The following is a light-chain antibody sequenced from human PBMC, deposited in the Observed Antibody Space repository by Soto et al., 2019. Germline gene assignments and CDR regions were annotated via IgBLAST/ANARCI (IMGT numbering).Light chain of an antibody. CDR1: SSDVGGFNS. CDR2: DVN. J-gene: IGLJ1*01. V-gene: IGLV2-11*01. Sequence: QSALAQPRSVSGSPGQSVTISCTGTSSDVGGFNSVSWYQQHPGKAPKLMIYDVNKRPSGVPDRFSGSKSGSTAPLTISGLQAEDEADYYCCSYAGSYPYAFATGTKVTVL. CDR3: CSYAGSYPYA.